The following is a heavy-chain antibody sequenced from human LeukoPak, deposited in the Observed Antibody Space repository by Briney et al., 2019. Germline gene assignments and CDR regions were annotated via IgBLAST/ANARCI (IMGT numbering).Heavy chain of an antibody. J-gene: IGHJ4*02. CDR3: ARGVSSNWNYLYFDY. Sequence: PSETLSLTCTVSGGSISSYYWSWIRQPPGKGLEWIGYIYYSGSTNYNPSLKSRVTISVDTSKNQFSLKLSSVTAADTAVYYCARGVSSNWNYLYFDYWGQGTLVTVSS. CDR2: IYYSGST. CDR1: GGSISSYY. D-gene: IGHD1-7*01. V-gene: IGHV4-59*01.